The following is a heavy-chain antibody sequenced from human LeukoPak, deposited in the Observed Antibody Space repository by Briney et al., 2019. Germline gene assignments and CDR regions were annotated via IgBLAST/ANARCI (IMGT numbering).Heavy chain of an antibody. V-gene: IGHV3-23*01. CDR1: AFSWRRDD. J-gene: IGHJ6*03. CDR2: ISGSGGST. CDR3: ASYAYYYYYMDV. Sequence: GYLRLSRAATAFSWRRDDMTGVRQALEKRLEWVSAISGSGGSTYYADSVKGRFTISRDNSKNTLYLQMNSLRAEDTAVYYCASYAYYYYYMDVWGKGTTVTVSS. D-gene: IGHD5-12*01.